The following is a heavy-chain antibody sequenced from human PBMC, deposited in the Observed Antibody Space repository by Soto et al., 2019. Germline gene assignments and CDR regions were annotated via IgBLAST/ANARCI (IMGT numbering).Heavy chain of an antibody. CDR3: AGAVAGTVIDY. V-gene: IGHV3-7*01. CDR2: IKQDGSEK. D-gene: IGHD6-19*01. Sequence: EVQLVESGGGLVQPGGSLRLSCAASGFTFSSYWMSWVRQAPGKGLEWVANIKQDGSEKYYVDSVKGRFTISRDNAKNSLYLKMNSLSAEDTAVYYCAGAVAGTVIDYWGQGTLVTVSS. J-gene: IGHJ4*02. CDR1: GFTFSSYW.